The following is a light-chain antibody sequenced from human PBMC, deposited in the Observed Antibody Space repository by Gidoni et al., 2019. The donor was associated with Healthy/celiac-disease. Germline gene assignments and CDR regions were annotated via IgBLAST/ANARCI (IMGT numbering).Light chain of an antibody. CDR3: QQYYSTPIT. CDR1: QSVLYNSNNKNY. CDR2: WAS. J-gene: IGKJ5*01. Sequence: DIVMTQSPDSLAVSLGERATINCKSSQSVLYNSNNKNYLAWYQQKPGQPPKLLIYWASTRESGVPDRFSGSGSGTDLTLTISSLQAEDVAVYYCQQYYSTPITFGQXTRLEIK. V-gene: IGKV4-1*01.